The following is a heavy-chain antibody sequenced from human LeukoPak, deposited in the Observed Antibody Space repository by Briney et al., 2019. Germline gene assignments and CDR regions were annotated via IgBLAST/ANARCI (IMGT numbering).Heavy chain of an antibody. V-gene: IGHV1-2*02. Sequence: ASVKVSCKASGYTFTGYYMHWVRQAPGQGLEWMGWINPNSGGTNYAQKFRGRVTMTRDTSISTAYMELSRLRSDDTAVYYCARDPPVGIQPGVDWGQGTLVTVSS. CDR3: ARDPPVGIQPGVD. CDR2: INPNSGGT. D-gene: IGHD5-18*01. CDR1: GYTFTGYY. J-gene: IGHJ4*02.